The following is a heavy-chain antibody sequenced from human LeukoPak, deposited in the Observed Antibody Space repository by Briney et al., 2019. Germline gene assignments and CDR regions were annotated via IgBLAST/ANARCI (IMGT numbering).Heavy chain of an antibody. V-gene: IGHV4-59*11. J-gene: IGHJ6*02. CDR1: GGSISSHY. CDR2: IYYSGST. CDR3: ARVLMTTAQTWGDYYYGMDV. Sequence: SETLSLTCTVSGGSISSHYWSWIRQPPGKGLEWIGYIYYSGSTNYNPSLKSRVTISVDTSKNQFSLKLSSVTAADTAVYYCARVLMTTAQTWGDYYYGMDVWGQGTTVTVSS. D-gene: IGHD4-17*01.